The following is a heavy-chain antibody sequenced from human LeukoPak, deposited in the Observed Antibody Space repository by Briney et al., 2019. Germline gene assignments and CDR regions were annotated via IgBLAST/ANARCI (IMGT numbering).Heavy chain of an antibody. Sequence: PGRSLRLSRATSGFTFSHYGMHWVRQAPGKGLEWVAVIWNDGTDKYYGDSVKGRFTISRDNSKNTVYLQMNSLRVEDTAVYYCAKDAQRRVDFSNSLESWGQGTLVTVSS. J-gene: IGHJ4*02. CDR3: AKDAQRRVDFSNSLES. CDR2: IWNDGTDK. V-gene: IGHV3-33*06. D-gene: IGHD4-11*01. CDR1: GFTFSHYG.